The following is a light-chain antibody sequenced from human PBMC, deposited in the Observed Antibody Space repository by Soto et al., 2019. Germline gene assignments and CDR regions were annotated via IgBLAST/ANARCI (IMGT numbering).Light chain of an antibody. CDR2: AVS. Sequence: QSALTQPASVSGSPGQSITISCTGTSSDVGGYNYVSWYQQHPGKAPKLMIYAVSNRPSGVPNRFSGSKSGNTASLTISGLQAEDEADYYCRSYTSNGTLPRVFGTGTKVTVL. V-gene: IGLV2-14*01. CDR3: RSYTSNGTLPRV. J-gene: IGLJ1*01. CDR1: SSDVGGYNY.